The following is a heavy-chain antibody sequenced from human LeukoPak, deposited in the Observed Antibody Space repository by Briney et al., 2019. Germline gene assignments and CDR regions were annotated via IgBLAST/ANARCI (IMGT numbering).Heavy chain of an antibody. V-gene: IGHV1-2*02. CDR1: GYTFTDYY. CDR2: INPNNDGT. J-gene: IGHJ5*02. Sequence: ASVKVSCKASGYTFTDYYIHWVRQAPGQGLEWMGWINPNNDGTNYAQKFQGRVTMTRDTSMSAAYMEISRLTYDDTAVYYCGRGIQSFDPWGQGTLVTVSS. CDR3: GRGIQSFDP.